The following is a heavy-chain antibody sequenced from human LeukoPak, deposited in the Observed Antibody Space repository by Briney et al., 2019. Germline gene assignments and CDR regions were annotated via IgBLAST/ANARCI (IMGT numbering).Heavy chain of an antibody. Sequence: PGGSLRLSCTASGFTFGDYAMSWFRQAPGKGLEWVGFIRSKAYGGTTEYAASVKGRFTISRDDSKSIAYLQMNSLKTEDTAVYYCTREILWTTVVTIRRDYWGQGTLVTVSS. D-gene: IGHD4-23*01. V-gene: IGHV3-49*03. CDR2: IRSKAYGGTT. J-gene: IGHJ4*02. CDR3: TREILWTTVVTIRRDY. CDR1: GFTFGDYA.